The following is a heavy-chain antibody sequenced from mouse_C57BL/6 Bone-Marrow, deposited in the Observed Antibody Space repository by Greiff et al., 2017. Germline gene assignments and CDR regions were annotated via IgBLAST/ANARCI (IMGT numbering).Heavy chain of an antibody. CDR1: GFTFSSYA. CDR2: ISSGGDYI. J-gene: IGHJ2*01. V-gene: IGHV5-9-1*02. D-gene: IGHD2-4*01. Sequence: EVQLVESGEGLVKPGGSLQLSCAASGFTFSSYAMSWVRQTPEKRLEWVAYISSGGDYIYYADPVKGRFTISRDNARNTLYLQMSSLKSEDTAMYYCTRNYYDYDGAYYFDYWGQGTTLTVSS. CDR3: TRNYYDYDGAYYFDY.